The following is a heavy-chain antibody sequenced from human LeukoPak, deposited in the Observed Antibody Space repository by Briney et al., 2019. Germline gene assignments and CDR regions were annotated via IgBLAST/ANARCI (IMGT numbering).Heavy chain of an antibody. J-gene: IGHJ5*02. D-gene: IGHD6-19*01. CDR1: GFTFDDYA. V-gene: IGHV3-9*03. CDR3: AKGSRSSGWYNWFDP. CDR2: ISWNRGSI. Sequence: GGSLRLSCAASGFTFDDYAMHWVRQAPGKGLEWVSGISWNRGSIGYADSVKGRFTISRDNAKNSLYLQMNSLRAEDMALYYCAKGSRSSGWYNWFDPWGQGTLVTVSS.